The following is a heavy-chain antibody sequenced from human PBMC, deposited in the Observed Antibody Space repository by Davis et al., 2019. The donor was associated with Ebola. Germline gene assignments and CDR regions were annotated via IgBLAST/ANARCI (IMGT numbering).Heavy chain of an antibody. CDR2: ISSSRSYT. V-gene: IGHV3-11*03. Sequence: GESLKISCAASGFTFSDYYMTWIRQAPGKGLEWVSDISSSRSYTNYADSVKGRFTISRDNAKNSLYLQMNSLRAEDTAVYYCARGGWFRELSYWGQGTLVTVSS. CDR1: GFTFSDYY. J-gene: IGHJ4*02. D-gene: IGHD3-10*01. CDR3: ARGGWFRELSY.